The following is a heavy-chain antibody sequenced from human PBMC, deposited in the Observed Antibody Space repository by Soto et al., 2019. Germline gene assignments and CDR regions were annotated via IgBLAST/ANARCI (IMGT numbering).Heavy chain of an antibody. V-gene: IGHV1-69*04. Sequence: GASVKVSCKASGGTFSSYTISWVRQAPGQGLEWMGRIIPILGIANYAQKFQGRVTITADKSTSTAYMELSSLRSEDTAVYYCARDSGTGVVVVAATPNWFDPWGQGTLVTVSS. CDR2: IIPILGIA. CDR3: ARDSGTGVVVVAATPNWFDP. CDR1: GGTFSSYT. J-gene: IGHJ5*02. D-gene: IGHD2-15*01.